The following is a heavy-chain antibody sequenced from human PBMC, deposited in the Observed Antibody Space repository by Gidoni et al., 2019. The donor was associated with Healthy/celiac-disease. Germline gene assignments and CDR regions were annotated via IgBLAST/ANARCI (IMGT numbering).Heavy chain of an antibody. D-gene: IGHD2-15*01. CDR3: ARGCSGGSCYRSDRFDP. CDR2: ISYNGSNQ. Sequence: QVQLVESGGGVVQPGRSLRLSWAASVFTFCSYAMHWVRQAPGKGLEWVAVISYNGSNQYYADSVKGGFTISRDNSKNTLYLQMNSLRAEDTAVYYCARGCSGGSCYRSDRFDPWGQGTLVTVSS. J-gene: IGHJ5*02. V-gene: IGHV3-30*01. CDR1: VFTFCSYA.